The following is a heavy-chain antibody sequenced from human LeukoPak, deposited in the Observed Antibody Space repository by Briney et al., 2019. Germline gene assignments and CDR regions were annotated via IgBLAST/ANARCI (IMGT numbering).Heavy chain of an antibody. V-gene: IGHV3-13*01. CDR1: GFTFSSYD. CDR2: IGTAGDT. J-gene: IGHJ6*02. Sequence: GGSLRLSCAASGFTFSSYDMHWVRQATGKGLEWVSAIGTAGDTYYPGSVKGRFTISRENAGNSLYLQMNSLRAGDTAVYYCARDSYYYGMDVWGQGTTVTVSS. CDR3: ARDSYYYGMDV.